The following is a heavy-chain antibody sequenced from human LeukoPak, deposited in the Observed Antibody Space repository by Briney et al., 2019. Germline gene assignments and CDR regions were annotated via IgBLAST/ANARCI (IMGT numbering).Heavy chain of an antibody. CDR3: AREPGVRGSFDI. V-gene: IGHV4-61*02. CDR1: GVSLSSGPCY. CDR2: IHTSGST. J-gene: IGHJ3*02. D-gene: IGHD2-15*01. Sequence: SQTLSLTCTVSGVSLSSGPCYWPWLRQPAGTGLEWIGRIHTSGSTSYNPSLKSRVTISVDTSKNQFSLKLSSVTAADTAVYYCAREPGVRGSFDIWGQGTKVTVSS.